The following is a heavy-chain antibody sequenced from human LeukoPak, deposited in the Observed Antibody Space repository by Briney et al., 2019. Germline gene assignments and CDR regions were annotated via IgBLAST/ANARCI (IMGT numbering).Heavy chain of an antibody. Sequence: SETLSLTCTVSGGSISSYYWSLVRQPAGKGLEWIGRIYTSGSTNYNPSLKSRVTMSVDTSKNQFSLKLSSVTAADTAVYYCARESSGYHQYFQHWGQGTLVTVSS. J-gene: IGHJ1*01. V-gene: IGHV4-4*07. CDR1: GGSISSYY. CDR3: ARESSGYHQYFQH. CDR2: IYTSGST. D-gene: IGHD3-22*01.